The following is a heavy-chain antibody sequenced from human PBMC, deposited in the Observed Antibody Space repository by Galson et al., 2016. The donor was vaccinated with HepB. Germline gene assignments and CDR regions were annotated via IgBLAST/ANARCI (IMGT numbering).Heavy chain of an antibody. CDR1: GFTFSNYG. CDR2: IWYDGNNK. V-gene: IGHV3-33*01. J-gene: IGHJ4*02. Sequence: SLRLSCAASGFTFSNYGIHWVRQAPGKGLEWVAVIWYDGNNKYYADSVKGRFTISRDNSKKTLDLQLNSLRGGDTAVYYCARDVTVAGTVLDYWGQGILVTVSS. CDR3: ARDVTVAGTVLDY. D-gene: IGHD4-23*01.